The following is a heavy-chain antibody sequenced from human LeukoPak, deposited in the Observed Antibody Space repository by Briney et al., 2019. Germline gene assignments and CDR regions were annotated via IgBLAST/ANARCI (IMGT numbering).Heavy chain of an antibody. D-gene: IGHD2-2*01. CDR2: IYYSGST. CDR3: ARQYCGSTGCDPFFDY. V-gene: IGHV4-59*07. CDR1: GGSISSYY. J-gene: IGHJ4*02. Sequence: PSDTLSLTCTVSGGSISSYYRSWIRQPPGKGLEWIGCIYYSGSTNYNPSLKSRVTISVDTSKNQFSLKLSSVTAADTAVYYCARQYCGSTGCDPFFDYWGQGTVVTVSA.